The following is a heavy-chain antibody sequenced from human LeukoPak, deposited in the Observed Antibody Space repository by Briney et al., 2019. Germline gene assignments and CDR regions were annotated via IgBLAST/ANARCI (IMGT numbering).Heavy chain of an antibody. J-gene: IGHJ4*02. V-gene: IGHV3-30*03. D-gene: IGHD6-19*01. CDR3: ATDAFSSGWELFDY. CDR1: GFTFSSYG. CDR2: ISYDGSDK. Sequence: GGSLRLSCAASGFTFSSYGMHWVRQAPGKGLEWVAVISYDGSDKYYADSVKGRFTISRDNSKNTLYLQMNSLGAEDTAVYSCATDAFSSGWELFDYWGQGTLVTVSS.